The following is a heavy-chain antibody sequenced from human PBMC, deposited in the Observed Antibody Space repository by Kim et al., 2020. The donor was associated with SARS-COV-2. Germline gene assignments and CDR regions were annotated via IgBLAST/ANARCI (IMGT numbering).Heavy chain of an antibody. V-gene: IGHV1-8*01. D-gene: IGHD6-13*01. CDR2: MNPNSGNT. CDR3: ARGRRQQLVRRGWFDP. Sequence: ASVKVSCKASGYTFTSYDINWVRQATGQGLEWMGWMNPNSGNTGYAQKFQGRVTMTRNTSISTAYMELSSLRSEDTAVYYCARGRRQQLVRRGWFDPWGQGTLVTVSS. CDR1: GYTFTSYD. J-gene: IGHJ5*02.